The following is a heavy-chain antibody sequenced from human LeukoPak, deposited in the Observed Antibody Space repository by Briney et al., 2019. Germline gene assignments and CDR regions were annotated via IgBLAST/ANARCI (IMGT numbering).Heavy chain of an antibody. CDR2: ISAYNGNT. Sequence: ASVKVSCKASGYTFTSYGISWVRQAPGQGLEWMGWISAYNGNTNYAQKLQGRVTMTRNTSISTAYMELSSLRSEDTAVYYCARGRVDTAMVWSAGFDPWGQGTLVTVSS. CDR3: ARGRVDTAMVWSAGFDP. J-gene: IGHJ5*02. D-gene: IGHD5-18*01. CDR1: GYTFTSYG. V-gene: IGHV1-18*01.